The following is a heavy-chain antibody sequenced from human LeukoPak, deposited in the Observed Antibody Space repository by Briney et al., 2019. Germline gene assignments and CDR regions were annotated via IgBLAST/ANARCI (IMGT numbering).Heavy chain of an antibody. CDR2: ISSSSYI. Sequence: GGSLRLSCAASGFTFSSYSMNWVRQARGKGGEWGSYISSSSYIYYADSVRGRFTLSRDNAKNSLYLQMNSLRAEDTAVYYCARWPYSSSYYFDYWGQGTLVTVSS. D-gene: IGHD6-6*01. V-gene: IGHV3-21*05. J-gene: IGHJ4*02. CDR1: GFTFSSYS. CDR3: ARWPYSSSYYFDY.